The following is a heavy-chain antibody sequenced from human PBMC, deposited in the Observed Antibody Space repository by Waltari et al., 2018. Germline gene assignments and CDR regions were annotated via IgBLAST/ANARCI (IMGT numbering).Heavy chain of an antibody. J-gene: IGHJ6*02. CDR3: VRSRGYYHYYGMDV. CDR2: ISGSGGST. CDR1: GFPFSSYA. D-gene: IGHD4-17*01. V-gene: IGHV3-23*01. Sequence: EVQLLESGGGLVQPGGSLRLSCAASGFPFSSYAVSWVRQAPGKGLAWVSTISGSGGSTDYADSVKGRFTISRDNSKNTLYLQMNSLRAEDTAVYYSVRSRGYYHYYGMDVWGQGTTVTVS.